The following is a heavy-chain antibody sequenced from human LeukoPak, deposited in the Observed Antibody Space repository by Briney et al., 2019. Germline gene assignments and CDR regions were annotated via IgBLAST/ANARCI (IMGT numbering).Heavy chain of an antibody. Sequence: SETLSLTCTVSGGSISSYYWSWIRQPPGKGLEWIGYIYYSGSTNYNPSLKSRVTISVDTSKNQFSLKLSSVTAADTAVYYCARGYCSSTSCYRQVGYWGQGTLVTASS. J-gene: IGHJ4*02. D-gene: IGHD2-2*02. V-gene: IGHV4-59*01. CDR3: ARGYCSSTSCYRQVGY. CDR2: IYYSGST. CDR1: GGSISSYY.